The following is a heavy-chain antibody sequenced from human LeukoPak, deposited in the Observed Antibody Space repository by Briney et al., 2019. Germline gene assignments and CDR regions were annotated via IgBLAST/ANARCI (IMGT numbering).Heavy chain of an antibody. Sequence: SETLSLTCAVYGGSFSGYYWSWIRQPPGKGLEWIGYIYYSGSTNYNPSLKSRVTISVDTSKNQFSLKLSSVTAADTAVYYCARVARRGGYDFWSGYYAGVDYFDYWGQGTLVTVSS. CDR1: GGSFSGYY. D-gene: IGHD3-3*01. V-gene: IGHV4-59*01. CDR3: ARVARRGGYDFWSGYYAGVDYFDY. CDR2: IYYSGST. J-gene: IGHJ4*02.